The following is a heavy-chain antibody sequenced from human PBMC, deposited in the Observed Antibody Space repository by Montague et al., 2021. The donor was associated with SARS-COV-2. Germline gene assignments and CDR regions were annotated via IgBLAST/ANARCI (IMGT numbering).Heavy chain of an antibody. CDR3: ARLQGGRRLMDY. D-gene: IGHD5-12*01. CDR2: SSEIGST. CDR1: GGSINNYY. Sequence: SETLSLTCTVSGGSINNYYWGWIRQPPGKALEYIAYSSEIGSTHRNPALKSRVTISVDPSRNQFYLDVNSVTAADTAVYYCARLQGGRRLMDYWGRGTLDTVPS. V-gene: IGHV4-59*01. J-gene: IGHJ4*02.